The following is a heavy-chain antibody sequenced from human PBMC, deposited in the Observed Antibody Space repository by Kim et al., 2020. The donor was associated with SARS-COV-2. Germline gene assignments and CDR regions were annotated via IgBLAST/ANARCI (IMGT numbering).Heavy chain of an antibody. J-gene: IGHJ4*02. CDR3: ANFVDFDY. CDR2: ISYDGSNK. CDR1: GFTFSSYG. Sequence: GGSLRLSCAASGFTFSSYGMHWVRQAPGKGLVWVAVISYDGSNKYYADSVKGRFTISRDNSKNTLYLQMNSLRAEDTAVYYCANFVDFDYWGQGTLVTVSS. V-gene: IGHV3-30*18.